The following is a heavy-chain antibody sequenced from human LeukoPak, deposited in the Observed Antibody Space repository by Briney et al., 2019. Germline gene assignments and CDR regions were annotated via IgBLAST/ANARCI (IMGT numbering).Heavy chain of an antibody. CDR2: ISGGGDPT. CDR1: GSTFNNYV. D-gene: IGHD1-26*01. Sequence: TGGSLRLSCTASGSTFNNYVLSWVRQAPGKGLEWVSAISGGGDPTYYADSVKGRFTISRDNSKNTLYLQMNSLRAEDTAVYYCAKDPRGGYSGSWYFDYWGQGTLVTVSS. CDR3: AKDPRGGYSGSWYFDY. J-gene: IGHJ4*02. V-gene: IGHV3-23*01.